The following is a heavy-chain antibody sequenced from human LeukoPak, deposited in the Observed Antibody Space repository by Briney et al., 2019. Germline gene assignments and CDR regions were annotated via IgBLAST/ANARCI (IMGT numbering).Heavy chain of an antibody. D-gene: IGHD5-24*01. CDR2: IWYDGSNK. Sequence: GGSLRFSCAASGFTFCSYGMHWVRQAPGKGLEWVAVIWYDGSNKYYGDSVKGRFTISRDNSKKTRYLQMNSLRVEDTAVYYCARGDGYDDAEYLQHWGPGTLVTVS. CDR3: ARGDGYDDAEYLQH. V-gene: IGHV3-33*01. J-gene: IGHJ1*01. CDR1: GFTFCSYG.